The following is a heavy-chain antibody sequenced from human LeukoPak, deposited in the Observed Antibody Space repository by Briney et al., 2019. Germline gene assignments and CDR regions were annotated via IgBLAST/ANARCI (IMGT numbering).Heavy chain of an antibody. Sequence: SETLSLTCAVYGGPFSGYYWSWIRQPPGKGLEWIGEINHSGSTNYNPSLKSRVTISVDTSKNQFSLKLSSVTAADTAVYYCARGYYGSGSPNWFDPWGQGTLVTVSS. CDR1: GGPFSGYY. V-gene: IGHV4-34*01. J-gene: IGHJ5*02. D-gene: IGHD3-10*01. CDR3: ARGYYGSGSPNWFDP. CDR2: INHSGST.